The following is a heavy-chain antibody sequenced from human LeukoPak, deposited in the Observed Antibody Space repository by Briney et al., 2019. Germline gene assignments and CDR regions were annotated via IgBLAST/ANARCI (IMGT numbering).Heavy chain of an antibody. CDR2: INPNTGGT. D-gene: IGHD1-7*01. CDR3: ARESENYHFDY. V-gene: IGHV1-2*02. Sequence: GASVKVSCKASGYIFIGYYMHWVRQAPGQGLEWMGWINPNTGGTKYAQNLQGRVTMTRDTSISTAYMELSRLRSDDTAVYYCARESENYHFDYWGQGTLVTVSS. J-gene: IGHJ4*02. CDR1: GYIFIGYY.